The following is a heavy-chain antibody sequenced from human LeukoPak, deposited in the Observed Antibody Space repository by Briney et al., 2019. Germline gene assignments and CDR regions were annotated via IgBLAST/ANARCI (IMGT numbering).Heavy chain of an antibody. CDR3: TRDLREHGVFDI. J-gene: IGHJ3*02. Sequence: GGSLRLSCAASGFTFSSYGMSWVRQAPGKGLEWVSAISGSGGSTYYADSVKGRFTISRDNSKNTLYLQMNSLRGEDTAIYYCTRDLREHGVFDIWGQGTMVTVSS. CDR2: ISGSGGST. D-gene: IGHD1-26*01. CDR1: GFTFSSYG. V-gene: IGHV3-23*01.